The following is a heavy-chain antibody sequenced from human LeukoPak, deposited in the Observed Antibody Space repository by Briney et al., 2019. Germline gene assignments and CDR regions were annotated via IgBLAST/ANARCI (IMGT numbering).Heavy chain of an antibody. CDR3: ARSYGDYNYYYYMDV. CDR2: INHSGGT. Sequence: SETLSLTCAVYGGSFSGYYWSWIRQTPGKGLEWIGEINHSGGTNYDPSLKSRVTISVDTSKNQFSLKLSSVTAADTAVYYCARSYGDYNYYYYMDVWGKGTTVTVSS. CDR1: GGSFSGYY. J-gene: IGHJ6*03. D-gene: IGHD4-17*01. V-gene: IGHV4-34*01.